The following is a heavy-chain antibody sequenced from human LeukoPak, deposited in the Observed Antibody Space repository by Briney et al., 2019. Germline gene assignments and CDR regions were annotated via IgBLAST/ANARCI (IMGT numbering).Heavy chain of an antibody. CDR1: GGSISSYY. CDR3: AREYYYGSGSYYNVGAFDI. D-gene: IGHD3-10*01. Sequence: PSETLSLTCAVYGGSISSYYWSWIRQPAGKGLEWIGRIYTSGSTNYNPSLKSRVTMSVDTSKNQFSLKLSSVTAADTAVYYCAREYYYGSGSYYNVGAFDIWGQGTMVTVSS. CDR2: IYTSGST. J-gene: IGHJ3*02. V-gene: IGHV4-4*07.